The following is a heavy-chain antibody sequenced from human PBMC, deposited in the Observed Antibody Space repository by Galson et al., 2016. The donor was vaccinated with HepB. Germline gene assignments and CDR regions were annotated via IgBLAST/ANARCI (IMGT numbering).Heavy chain of an antibody. Sequence: TLSLTCTVSGGSISSGGYYWSWIRQHPGQGLEWIGYIYYTGNTDYDPSLKSRVSISVDTSANQFSLKLTSVTAADTAVYYCARVLTGDYYDFFFDSWGQGTLVTVSS. D-gene: IGHD3-3*01. CDR3: ARVLTGDYYDFFFDS. V-gene: IGHV4-31*03. J-gene: IGHJ4*02. CDR1: GGSISSGGYY. CDR2: IYYTGNT.